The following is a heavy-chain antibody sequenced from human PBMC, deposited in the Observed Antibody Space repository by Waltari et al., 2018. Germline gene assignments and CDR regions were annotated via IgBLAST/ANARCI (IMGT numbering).Heavy chain of an antibody. D-gene: IGHD5-12*01. Sequence: EVQMVESGGGLVQPGGSLRLSCEASGFTFSSYWIHWVRQAPGEGLVEDSPIDSYGSGTIYADSVKGRFTISRDNAKNTLYLQMNSLRAEDTALYYCARGGGYHAFDIWGQGTMVTVSS. CDR1: GFTFSSYW. J-gene: IGHJ3*02. CDR3: ARGGGYHAFDI. CDR2: IDSYGSGT. V-gene: IGHV3-74*01.